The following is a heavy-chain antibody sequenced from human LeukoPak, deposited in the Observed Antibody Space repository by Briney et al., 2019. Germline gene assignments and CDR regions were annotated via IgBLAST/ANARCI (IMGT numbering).Heavy chain of an antibody. CDR2: MNSDGSST. CDR1: GFTFSSYW. D-gene: IGHD4-17*01. Sequence: GGSLRLSCAASGFTFSSYWMHWVRQAPGKGLVWVSRMNSDGSSTSYADAVKGRFTISRDNAKNTLYLQMNSLRAEDTALYYCARGYYGDSYAFDVWGQGTMVTVSS. CDR3: ARGYYGDSYAFDV. V-gene: IGHV3-74*01. J-gene: IGHJ3*01.